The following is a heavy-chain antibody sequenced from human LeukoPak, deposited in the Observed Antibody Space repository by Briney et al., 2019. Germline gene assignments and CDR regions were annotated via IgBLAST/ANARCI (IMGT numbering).Heavy chain of an antibody. CDR1: GFIFSSSG. CDR2: IWYDGSKK. V-gene: IGHV3-33*01. D-gene: IGHD4-17*01. J-gene: IGHJ6*02. CDR3: ARSEGYGAYSGMDV. Sequence: PGGSLRLSCAASGFIFSSSGMHWVRQAPAKGLEWVAVIWYDGSKKFYGDSVKGRFTISRDNSKNTLYLQMSNLRVEDTAIYYCARSEGYGAYSGMDVWGHGTTVIVSS.